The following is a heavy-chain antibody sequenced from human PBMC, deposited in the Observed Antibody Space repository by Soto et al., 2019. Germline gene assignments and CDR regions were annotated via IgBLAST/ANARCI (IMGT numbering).Heavy chain of an antibody. Sequence: QVQLGQSGAEVKKPGASVKDSCKASGYTFTRSGISWVRQAPRQGLEWMGWISTYNGDTTYAQTFQDRVTRTTDTSTSTVYVALRSLRADDPAVYYCAREGGARHFYYAMDVWAQGTPVTVAS. V-gene: IGHV1-18*01. CDR1: GYTFTRSG. CDR2: ISTYNGDT. J-gene: IGHJ6*02. CDR3: AREGGARHFYYAMDV. D-gene: IGHD3-10*01.